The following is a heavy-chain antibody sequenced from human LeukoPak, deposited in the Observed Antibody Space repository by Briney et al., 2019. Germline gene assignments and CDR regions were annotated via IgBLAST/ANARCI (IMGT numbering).Heavy chain of an antibody. CDR3: ARGAAAGTGWGYYMDV. V-gene: IGHV1-46*01. CDR2: INPSGGST. CDR1: GYTFTSYY. D-gene: IGHD6-13*01. Sequence: ASVTVSCKASGYTFTSYYMHWVRQAPGQGLEWMGIINPSGGSTSYAQKFQGRVTMTRDMSTSTVYMELSSLRSEDTAVYYCARGAAAGTGWGYYMDVWGKGTTVTVSS. J-gene: IGHJ6*03.